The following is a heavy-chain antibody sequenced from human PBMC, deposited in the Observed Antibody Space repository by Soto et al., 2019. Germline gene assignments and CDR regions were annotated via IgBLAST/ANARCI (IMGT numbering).Heavy chain of an antibody. J-gene: IGHJ5*02. CDR2: IKPNSGDR. CDR3: ARGNFDVSGYGWFDP. CDR1: GYNFIDDF. Sequence: QVQLVQSGPEVKKPGASVKVSCKTSGYNFIDDFIHWVRQAPGQGLEWMGSIKPNSGDRFSAQKFQGRVTMTRDTTISTAYMELSGLRSDDTAVYYCARGNFDVSGYGWFDPWGQGTLVTVS. V-gene: IGHV1-2*02. D-gene: IGHD3-22*01.